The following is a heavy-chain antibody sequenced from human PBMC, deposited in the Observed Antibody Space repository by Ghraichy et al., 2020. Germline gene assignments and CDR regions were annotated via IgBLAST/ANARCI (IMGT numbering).Heavy chain of an antibody. V-gene: IGHV3-30-3*01. Sequence: GGSLRLSCAASGFTFSSFAMDWVRQAPGKGLEGVAVISNDGGNKYYADSVKGRFTISRDNSKNTLYLQMNSLRADDTAVYYCARDFSGNYYYFYGMDVWGQGTTVTVSS. CDR1: GFTFSSFA. J-gene: IGHJ6*02. D-gene: IGHD3-10*01. CDR3: ARDFSGNYYYFYGMDV. CDR2: ISNDGGNK.